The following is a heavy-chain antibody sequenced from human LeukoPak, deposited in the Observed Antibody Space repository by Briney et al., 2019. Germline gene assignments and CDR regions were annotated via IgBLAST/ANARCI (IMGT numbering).Heavy chain of an antibody. CDR3: ARGKWNFDY. D-gene: IGHD2-8*01. Sequence: PGGSLRLSCAASGFTFSSYEMNWVRQAPGKGLEWVSIIYSGSETYYADSVMGRFTISRDNSKNTLYLQMNSLRAEDTAVYYCARGKWNFDYWGQGTLVTVSA. J-gene: IGHJ4*02. CDR1: GFTFSSYE. V-gene: IGHV3-66*01. CDR2: IYSGSET.